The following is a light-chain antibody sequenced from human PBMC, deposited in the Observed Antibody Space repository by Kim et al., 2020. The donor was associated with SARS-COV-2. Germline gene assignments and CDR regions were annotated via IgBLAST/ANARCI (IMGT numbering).Light chain of an antibody. CDR3: YSAADNNLV. CDR1: VLAKKY. Sequence: SYELTQPSSVSVSPGQTARITCSGDVLAKKYARWFQQKPGQAPVLVIYKDSERPSGIPERFSGSSSGTTVTLTISGAQVEGEADYYCYSAADNNLVFCGGTKLTVL. V-gene: IGLV3-27*01. CDR2: KDS. J-gene: IGLJ3*02.